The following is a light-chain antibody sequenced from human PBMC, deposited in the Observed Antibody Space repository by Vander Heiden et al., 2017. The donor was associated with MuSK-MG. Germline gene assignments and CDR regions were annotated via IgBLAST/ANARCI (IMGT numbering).Light chain of an antibody. V-gene: IGKV1-5*03. CDR2: KAS. Sequence: DIQMTQSPSTLSASVGDRVTTTCRASQSISSWLAWYQQKPGKAPKLLIYKASSLESGVPSRFSGSGSGTEFTLTISSLQPDDFATYYCQQYNRYSPVTFGQGTKVEI. J-gene: IGKJ1*01. CDR1: QSISSW. CDR3: QQYNRYSPVT.